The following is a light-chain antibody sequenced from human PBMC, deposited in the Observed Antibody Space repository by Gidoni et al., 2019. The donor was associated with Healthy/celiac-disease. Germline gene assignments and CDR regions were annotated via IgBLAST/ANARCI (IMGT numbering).Light chain of an antibody. J-gene: IGKJ4*01. CDR3: QQSYSTPL. V-gene: IGKV1-39*01. Sequence: DIQMTQSPSSLSASVGDRVTITCRASQSINSYLNWYQQKLGKAPKLLVYAASSLQSGVPSRFSGSGSGTDFTLTISSLQPEDFATYYCQQSYSTPLFGGGTKVEIK. CDR1: QSINSY. CDR2: AAS.